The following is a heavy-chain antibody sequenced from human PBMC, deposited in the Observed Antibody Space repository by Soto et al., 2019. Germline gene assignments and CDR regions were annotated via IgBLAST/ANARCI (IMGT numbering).Heavy chain of an antibody. V-gene: IGHV3-33*01. CDR3: ARDHWLYYGSGSYRALNWFDP. Sequence: QVQLVESGGGVVQPGRSLRLSCAASGFTFSSYGMHWVRQAPGKGLEWVAVIWYDGSNKYYADSVKGRFTISRDNSKNTLYLQMNILRAEDTAVYYCARDHWLYYGSGSYRALNWFDPWGQGTLVTVSS. CDR2: IWYDGSNK. CDR1: GFTFSSYG. D-gene: IGHD3-10*01. J-gene: IGHJ5*02.